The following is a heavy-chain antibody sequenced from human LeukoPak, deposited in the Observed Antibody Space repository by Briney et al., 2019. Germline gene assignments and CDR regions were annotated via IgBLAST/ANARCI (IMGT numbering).Heavy chain of an antibody. CDR2: LRRDDDK. CDR1: GFSLAGQAGG. D-gene: IGHD6-13*01. J-gene: IGHJ4*02. V-gene: IGHV2-5*02. Sequence: ECGPTLVRPAEPLTLTCTSSGFSLAGQAGGVGWMRRPSVPALAWVALLRRDDDKRYSRSLQTRLTINKDPSKNQVVLTMTNMDPVDTATYYCAHRGIAAAGTEGFDYWGQGTLVTVSS. CDR3: AHRGIAAAGTEGFDY.